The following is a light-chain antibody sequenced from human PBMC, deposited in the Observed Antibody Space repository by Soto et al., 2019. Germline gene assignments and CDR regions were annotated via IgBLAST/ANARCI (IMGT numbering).Light chain of an antibody. Sequence: QSVLTQSPSASASLGASVKLTCTLSSGHSSYAIAWHQQQPEKGPRYLRKLNSDGSHSKGDGIPDRFSGSSSGAERYLTISSLQSEDEADYYCQTWGTGGVFGGGTKLTVL. CDR1: SGHSSYA. CDR3: QTWGTGGV. CDR2: LNSDGSH. J-gene: IGLJ2*01. V-gene: IGLV4-69*01.